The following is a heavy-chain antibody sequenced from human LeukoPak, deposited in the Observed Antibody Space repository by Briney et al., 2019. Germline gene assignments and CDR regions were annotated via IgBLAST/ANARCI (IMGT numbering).Heavy chain of an antibody. CDR2: ISSSSSYI. CDR1: GFTFSSYS. D-gene: IGHD5-12*01. CDR3: ARSGELSGYDCYY. V-gene: IGHV3-21*01. Sequence: GGSLRLSCAASGFTFSSYSMNWVRQAPGKGLEWVSSISSSSSYIYYADSVKGRFTISRDNAKNSLYLQMNSLRAEDTAVYYCARSGELSGYDCYYWGQGTLVTVSS. J-gene: IGHJ4*02.